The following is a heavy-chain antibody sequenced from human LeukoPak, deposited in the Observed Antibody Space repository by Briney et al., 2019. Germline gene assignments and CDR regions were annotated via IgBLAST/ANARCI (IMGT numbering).Heavy chain of an antibody. J-gene: IGHJ4*02. CDR1: GFTFSSYG. CDR3: AKDLGYYGSGSYHNQWLVYY. V-gene: IGHV3-30*02. CDR2: IRYDGSNK. Sequence: PGGSLTVSCAASGFTFSSYGIHWVRQAPGKGLEWVAFIRYDGSNKYYADSVKGRFTVSRDNSKNTLYLQMNSLRAEDTAVYYCAKDLGYYGSGSYHNQWLVYYWARGPLATVSS. D-gene: IGHD3-10*01.